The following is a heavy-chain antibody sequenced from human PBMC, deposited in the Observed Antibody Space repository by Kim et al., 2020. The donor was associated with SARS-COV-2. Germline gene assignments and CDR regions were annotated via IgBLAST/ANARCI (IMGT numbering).Heavy chain of an antibody. D-gene: IGHD3-16*01. V-gene: IGHV4-34*01. J-gene: IGHJ6*02. CDR1: GGSFSGYY. Sequence: SETLSLTCAVYGGSFSGYYWSWIRQPPGKGLEWIGEINHSGSTNYNPSLKSRVTISVDTSKNQFSLKLSSVTAADTAVYYCAIAYRTHAYYYYYYGMDVWGQGTTVTVSS. CDR2: INHSGST. CDR3: AIAYRTHAYYYYYYGMDV.